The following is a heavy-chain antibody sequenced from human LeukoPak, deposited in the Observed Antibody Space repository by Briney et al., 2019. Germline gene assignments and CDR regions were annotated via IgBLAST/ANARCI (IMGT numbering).Heavy chain of an antibody. J-gene: IGHJ4*02. CDR1: GFTFSSYA. CDR2: ISGSGGST. Sequence: PGGSLRLSCAASGFTFSSYAMSWVRQAPGKGLEWVSAISGSGGSTYYADSVKGRFTISRDNSKNTLYLQMNSLRAKDTPVYYWAKEIVESRAGYSSGWYGDYWGQGTLVTVSS. CDR3: AKEIVESRAGYSSGWYGDY. V-gene: IGHV3-23*01. D-gene: IGHD6-19*01.